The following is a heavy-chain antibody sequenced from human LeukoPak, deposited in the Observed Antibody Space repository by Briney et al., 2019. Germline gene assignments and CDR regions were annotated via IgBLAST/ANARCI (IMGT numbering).Heavy chain of an antibody. CDR3: ARVVVVAATDYFDY. D-gene: IGHD2-15*01. Sequence: GGSLRLSCAASGFTFSSYSMNWVRQAPGEGLECVSSISSSSSYIYYADSVKGRFTISRDNAKNSLYLQMNSLRAEDTAVYYCARVVVVAATDYFDYWGQGTLVTVSS. CDR1: GFTFSSYS. CDR2: ISSSSSYI. J-gene: IGHJ4*02. V-gene: IGHV3-21*01.